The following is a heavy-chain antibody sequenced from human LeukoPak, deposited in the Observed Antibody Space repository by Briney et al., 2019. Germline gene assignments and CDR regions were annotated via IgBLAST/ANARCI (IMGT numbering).Heavy chain of an antibody. CDR1: GYTFTDHY. Sequence: ASVKVSCKASGYTFTDHYIHWVRQAPGQGLEWMGRINPNSGDTNYAQKFQGRVTMTRDTSISTINMELRRLTSDDTAVYYCARGGRYYDFWSGYSGAEYFQHWGQGTLVTVSS. V-gene: IGHV1-2*06. CDR3: ARGGRYYDFWSGYSGAEYFQH. CDR2: INPNSGDT. J-gene: IGHJ1*01. D-gene: IGHD3-3*01.